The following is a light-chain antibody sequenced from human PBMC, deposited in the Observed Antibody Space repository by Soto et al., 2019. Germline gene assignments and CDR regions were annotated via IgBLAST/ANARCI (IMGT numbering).Light chain of an antibody. Sequence: DIQMTQSPPTLSASVGDRVTITCRASQSISSWLAWYQQKSGKAPKLLIYDASSLESGVPSRFSGSGSGTEFTLTISSLQPDDFATYYCQQYDSYSPSFGQGTKVDIK. V-gene: IGKV1-5*01. CDR2: DAS. CDR1: QSISSW. CDR3: QQYDSYSPS. J-gene: IGKJ2*01.